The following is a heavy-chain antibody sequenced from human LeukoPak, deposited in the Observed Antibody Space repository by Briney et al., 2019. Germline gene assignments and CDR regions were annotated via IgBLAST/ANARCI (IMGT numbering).Heavy chain of an antibody. CDR2: IVPDARDT. D-gene: IGHD5-18*01. CDR1: GYTFSANH. V-gene: IGHV1-2*02. J-gene: IGHJ4*02. CDR3: SGRYGPGPV. Sequence: ASVKVSCKASGYTFSANHLHWVRHATGQGLEWMGWIVPDARDTNYAEKFQGRMITTVDTTFTTAYNLQRSFTSDDTAVYYCSGRYGPGPVWGQGTLITASS.